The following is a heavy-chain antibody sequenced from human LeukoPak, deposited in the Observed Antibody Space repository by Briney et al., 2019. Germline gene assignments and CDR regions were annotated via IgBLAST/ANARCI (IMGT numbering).Heavy chain of an antibody. V-gene: IGHV3-53*01. D-gene: IGHD3-22*01. Sequence: GGSLRLSCAASGFTVSSNHMSWVRQAPGKGLEWVSVIYSGGSTYYADSVKGRFTISRDNSKNTLYLQMNSLRAEDTAVYYCARGGFIYDSSGPHFDYWGQGTLVTVSS. CDR2: IYSGGST. J-gene: IGHJ4*02. CDR1: GFTVSSNH. CDR3: ARGGFIYDSSGPHFDY.